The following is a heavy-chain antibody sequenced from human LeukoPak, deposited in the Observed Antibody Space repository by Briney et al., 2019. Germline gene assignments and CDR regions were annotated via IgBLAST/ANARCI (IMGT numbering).Heavy chain of an antibody. D-gene: IGHD3-3*01. CDR1: GFTFSNYE. V-gene: IGHV3-48*03. J-gene: IGHJ4*02. CDR2: ISSGGSTI. CDR3: ARGVVIVGIDY. Sequence: GGSLRLSCAASGFTFSNYEMYWVRQAPGKGLEWVSYISSGGSTINYADSVKGRFTISRDNAKISLYLKMNSLRAEDTAAYYCARGVVIVGIDYWGQGTLVTVSS.